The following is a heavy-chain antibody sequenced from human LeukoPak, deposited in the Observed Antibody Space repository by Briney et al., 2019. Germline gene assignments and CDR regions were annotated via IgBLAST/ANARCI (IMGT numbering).Heavy chain of an antibody. V-gene: IGHV3-30*02. CDR2: IRDDGRNN. Sequence: GGSLRRSCAASGFTFSSYGMHWVRQAPGKGLEWGAFIRDDGRNNYYAASVKRLFTISRHNSNNTLYLQMNSLRAEDTAVYSCAKDQPSGYCSGGSCFLFDYWGQGTLVTVSS. J-gene: IGHJ4*02. CDR1: GFTFSSYG. D-gene: IGHD2-15*01. CDR3: AKDQPSGYCSGGSCFLFDY.